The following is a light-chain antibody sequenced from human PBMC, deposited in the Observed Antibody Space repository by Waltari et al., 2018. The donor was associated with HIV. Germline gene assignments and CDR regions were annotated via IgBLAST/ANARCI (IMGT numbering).Light chain of an antibody. CDR3: SSYTRTGTLV. V-gene: IGLV2-14*01. CDR1: SSDVGGYNY. CDR2: EVT. Sequence: QSALTQPASVSGSPGRSTTLSCTGSSSDVGGYNYVSGYHQHPGHAPQLMIYEVTKRPSGFYYLSAGSKSSNTASLTISGLQVEDEADYYCSSYTRTGTLVFGGGTKLTVL. J-gene: IGLJ2*01.